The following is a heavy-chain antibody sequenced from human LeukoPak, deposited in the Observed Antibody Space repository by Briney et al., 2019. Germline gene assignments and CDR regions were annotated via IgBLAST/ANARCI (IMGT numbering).Heavy chain of an antibody. CDR3: ARGWSSTSYFGY. CDR1: GITVSANY. V-gene: IGHV3-66*01. Sequence: GGSVRLSCAASGITVSANYWNWVRQAPGKGLEWVSVISSGGSTSYADSVKGRFTISRDNSKNTLYLQMNSLRAEDTAVYYCARGWSSTSYFGYWGQGTPVTVSS. J-gene: IGHJ4*02. D-gene: IGHD6-6*01. CDR2: ISSGGST.